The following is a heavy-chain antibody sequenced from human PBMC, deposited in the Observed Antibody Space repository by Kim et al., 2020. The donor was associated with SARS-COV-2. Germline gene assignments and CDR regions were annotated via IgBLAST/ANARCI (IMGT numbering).Heavy chain of an antibody. J-gene: IGHJ6*02. Sequence: GGSLRLSCAASGFTVSSNYMSWVRQAPGKGLEWVSVIYSGGSTYYADSVKGRFTISRDNSKNTLYLQMNSLRAEDTAVYYCARDRGAGGSSGWYVPYYYYGMDVWGQGTTVTVSS. CDR3: ARDRGAGGSSGWYVPYYYYGMDV. CDR1: GFTVSSNY. D-gene: IGHD6-19*01. CDR2: IYSGGST. V-gene: IGHV3-53*01.